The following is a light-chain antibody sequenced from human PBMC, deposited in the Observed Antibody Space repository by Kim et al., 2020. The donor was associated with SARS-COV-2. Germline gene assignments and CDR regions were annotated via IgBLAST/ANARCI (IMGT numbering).Light chain of an antibody. CDR2: AAS. CDR3: QQSYITPFT. J-gene: IGKJ3*01. Sequence: DIQMNQSPSYLSASVGDRVTITCRTTQSISSHLNWYQQKPGRAPKLLISAASTLQGGVPSRFSGSGSETDFTLTISSLQPEDFATYFCQQSYITPFTFGPGTKVDIK. CDR1: QSISSH. V-gene: IGKV1-39*01.